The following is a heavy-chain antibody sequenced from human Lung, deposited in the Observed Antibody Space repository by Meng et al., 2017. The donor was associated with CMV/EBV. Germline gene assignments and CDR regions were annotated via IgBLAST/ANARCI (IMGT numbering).Heavy chain of an antibody. Sequence: GGSXRLXCAASGFRFSDYYMTWIRQAPGKALEWVSYISSSYAVDYADSLKGRFTISRDNAKNSMYPQMNSLRAEDTAIYYCARVLLDVRGWYYQGMDVWGQGTTVTVSS. CDR3: ARVLLDVRGWYYQGMDV. D-gene: IGHD6-19*01. V-gene: IGHV3-69-1*01. CDR2: ISSSYAV. J-gene: IGHJ6*02. CDR1: GFRFSDYY.